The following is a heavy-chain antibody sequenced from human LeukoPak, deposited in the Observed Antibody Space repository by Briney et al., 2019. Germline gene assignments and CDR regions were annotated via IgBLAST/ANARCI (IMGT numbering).Heavy chain of an antibody. D-gene: IGHD6-13*01. Sequence: QPGRSLRLSCAASGFTFSTYGMHWVRPAPGKGLEWVAVIWFDGNNKYYTDSVKGRFTISRDNSRNTLYLQMNSLRGEDTAVYYGAKGLAAAGHALDYWGQGTLVTVSS. CDR3: AKGLAAAGHALDY. CDR1: GFTFSTYG. J-gene: IGHJ4*02. V-gene: IGHV3-33*06. CDR2: IWFDGNNK.